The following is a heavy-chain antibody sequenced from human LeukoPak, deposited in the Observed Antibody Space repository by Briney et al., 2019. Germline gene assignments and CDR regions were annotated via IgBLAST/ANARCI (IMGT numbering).Heavy chain of an antibody. J-gene: IGHJ4*02. CDR2: ISAYNGNT. CDR3: ARGGITIFGVVKLDY. CDR1: GYTFTSYG. D-gene: IGHD3-3*01. Sequence: ASVKVSCKASGYTFTSYGISWVRQAPGQGLEWMGWISAYNGNTNYAQKLQGRVTMTTDTSTSIAYMELRSLRSDDTAVYYCARGGITIFGVVKLDYWGQGTLVTVSS. V-gene: IGHV1-18*01.